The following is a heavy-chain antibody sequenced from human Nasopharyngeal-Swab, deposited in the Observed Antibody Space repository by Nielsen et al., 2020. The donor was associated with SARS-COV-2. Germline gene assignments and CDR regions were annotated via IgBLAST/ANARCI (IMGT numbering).Heavy chain of an antibody. CDR2: ISGSGGST. J-gene: IGHJ4*02. CDR3: ARDGLQPPFDY. CDR1: GFTFSSYA. Sequence: GGSLRLSCAASGFTFSSYAMSWVRQAPGKGLEWVSAISGSGGSTYYADSVKGRFTISRDNSKNSLYLQMNSLRAEDTAVYYCARDGLQPPFDYWGQGTLVTVSS. V-gene: IGHV3-23*01.